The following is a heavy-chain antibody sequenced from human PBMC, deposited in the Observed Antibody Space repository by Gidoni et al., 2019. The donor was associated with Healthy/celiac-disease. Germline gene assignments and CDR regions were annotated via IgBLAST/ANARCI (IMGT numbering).Heavy chain of an antibody. J-gene: IGHJ4*02. CDR1: GFTFSSYG. Sequence: HVQLVESGGGVVQPGRSLSLSCAASGFTFSSYGMHWVRQAPGKGLEWVAVISYDGSNKYYADSVKGRFTISRDNSKNTLYLQMNSLRAEDTAVYYCAKQGGGDYPKNYWGQGTLVTVSS. D-gene: IGHD2-21*02. CDR3: AKQGGGDYPKNY. V-gene: IGHV3-30*18. CDR2: ISYDGSNK.